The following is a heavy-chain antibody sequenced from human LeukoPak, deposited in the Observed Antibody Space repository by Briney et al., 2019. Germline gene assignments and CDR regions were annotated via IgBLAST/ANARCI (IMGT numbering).Heavy chain of an antibody. CDR2: LYDSGDT. D-gene: IGHD3-22*01. J-gene: IGHJ4*02. V-gene: IGHV3-53*01. Sequence: XLXXAXSGFTXXXNYMXWVRQAPGKGLEYVSVLYDSGDTYYAESVKGRFTISRDNSKNTVYLQMNSLRVEDTAVYYCARAAYDSGGYTANHDFWGQGTLVTASS. CDR3: ARAAYDSGGYTANHDF. CDR1: GFTXXXNY.